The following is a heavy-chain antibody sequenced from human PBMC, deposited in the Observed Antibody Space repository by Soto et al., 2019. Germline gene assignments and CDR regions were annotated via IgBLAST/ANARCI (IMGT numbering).Heavy chain of an antibody. V-gene: IGHV3-21*01. CDR1: GFRFSGYT. D-gene: IGHD4-4*01. CDR2: ISGTGGSI. CDR3: ARDLINTVAAFDF. J-gene: IGHJ4*02. Sequence: GVSLRLSWAVSGFRFSGYTMNWVRQAPGKRLEWVASISGTGGSIHYADSVKGRFTISKDSAKSSLYLQMNSLTVEDTAVYYCARDLINTVAAFDFWGLEPLVTVSS.